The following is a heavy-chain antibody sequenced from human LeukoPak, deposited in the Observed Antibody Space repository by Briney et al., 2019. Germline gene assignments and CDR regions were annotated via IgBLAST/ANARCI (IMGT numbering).Heavy chain of an antibody. CDR3: ARVMAARREDLNWFDP. CDR1: GLTFSSYA. J-gene: IGHJ5*02. Sequence: GGSLRLSCAASGLTFSSYAMSWVRQAPGKGLEWVSGTSGSGGSTFYADSVKGRFTISRDNSKNTLYLQMNSLRAEDTAVYYCARVMAARREDLNWFDPWGQGTLVTVSS. CDR2: TSGSGGST. D-gene: IGHD6-6*01. V-gene: IGHV3-23*01.